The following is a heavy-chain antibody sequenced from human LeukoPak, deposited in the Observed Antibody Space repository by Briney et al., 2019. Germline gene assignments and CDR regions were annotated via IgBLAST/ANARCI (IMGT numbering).Heavy chain of an antibody. J-gene: IGHJ4*02. CDR1: GLTFSGYE. D-gene: IGHD3-9*01. Sequence: PGGSLRLSCAASGLTFSGYEMNWVRQAPGRGLEWVSYIDNSGRTIYYADSVKGRFTISRDNAKNSLYLQMNSLRAEDTAVYYCARVSDYDILTGYYWPFFDYWGQGTLVTVSS. CDR2: IDNSGRTI. CDR3: ARVSDYDILTGYYWPFFDY. V-gene: IGHV3-48*03.